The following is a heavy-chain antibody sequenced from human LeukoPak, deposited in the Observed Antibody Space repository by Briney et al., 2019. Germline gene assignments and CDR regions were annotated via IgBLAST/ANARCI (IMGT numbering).Heavy chain of an antibody. CDR3: ASGYDILTGVQTGAFDI. Sequence: GGSLRLSCAASGFTFSSYWMSWVRQAPGKGLEWVANIKQDGSEKYYVDSVKGRFTISRDNAKNSLYLQMNSLRAEDTAVYYCASGYDILTGVQTGAFDIWGQGTMVTVSS. V-gene: IGHV3-7*01. CDR1: GFTFSSYW. CDR2: IKQDGSEK. J-gene: IGHJ3*02. D-gene: IGHD3-9*01.